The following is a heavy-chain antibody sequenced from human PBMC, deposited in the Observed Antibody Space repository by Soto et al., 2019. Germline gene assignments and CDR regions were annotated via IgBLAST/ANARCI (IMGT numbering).Heavy chain of an antibody. CDR3: AKGALSAVGTTAFDS. Sequence: VQLLESGGDLVQPGGSLRLSCAASGFTFSHFAMNWVRQVPGKGLQWVASVTGSGLKTNYGDSVKGRFTISRDNSKSTLSLEMSRLSAEDTAVYFCAKGALSAVGTTAFDSWGQGTLVTVSS. CDR1: GFTFSHFA. J-gene: IGHJ4*02. CDR2: VTGSGLKT. D-gene: IGHD4-4*01. V-gene: IGHV3-23*01.